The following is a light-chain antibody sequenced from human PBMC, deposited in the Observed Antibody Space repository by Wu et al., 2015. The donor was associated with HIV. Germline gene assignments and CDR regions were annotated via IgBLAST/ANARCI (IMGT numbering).Light chain of an antibody. CDR2: DAS. CDR3: QQHANWPLT. V-gene: IGKV3-11*01. J-gene: IGKJ5*01. CDR1: QSIGNS. Sequence: EVVVTQSPATLSLSTGERATLSCRASQSIGNSLGWYQQRPGQAPRLLIYDASNRATGIPARFTGGGSGTDYSLTISSLEPEDFAVYYCQQHANWPLTFGQGTRLEIK.